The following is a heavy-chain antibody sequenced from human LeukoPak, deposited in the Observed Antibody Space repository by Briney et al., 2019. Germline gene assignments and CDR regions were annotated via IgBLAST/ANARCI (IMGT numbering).Heavy chain of an antibody. J-gene: IGHJ5*02. CDR2: ISGSGGST. D-gene: IGHD3-9*01. CDR3: ARDGELRYFDWLGYNWFDP. CDR1: GFTFSSYG. Sequence: GGSLRLSCAASGFTFSSYGMSWVRQAPGKGLEWVSAISGSGGSTYYADSVKGRFTISRDNAKNSLYLQMNSLRAEDTAVYYCARDGELRYFDWLGYNWFDPWGQGTLVTVSS. V-gene: IGHV3-23*01.